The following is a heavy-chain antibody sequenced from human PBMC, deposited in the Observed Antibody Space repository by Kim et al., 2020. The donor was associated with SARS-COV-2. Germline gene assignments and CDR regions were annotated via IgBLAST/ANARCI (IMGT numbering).Heavy chain of an antibody. CDR1: GGTFSSYA. J-gene: IGHJ5*02. Sequence: SVKVSCKASGGTFSSYAISWVRQAPGQGLEWMGGIIPIFGTANYAQKFQGRVTITADESTSTAYMELSSLRSEDTAVYYCARGVVPAAFNWFDPWGQGTLVTVSS. CDR3: ARGVVPAAFNWFDP. CDR2: IIPIFGTA. D-gene: IGHD2-2*01. V-gene: IGHV1-69*13.